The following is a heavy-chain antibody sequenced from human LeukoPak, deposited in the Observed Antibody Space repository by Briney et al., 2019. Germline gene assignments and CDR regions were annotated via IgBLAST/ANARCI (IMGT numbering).Heavy chain of an antibody. V-gene: IGHV4-31*03. CDR3: ARPAGGWYDY. D-gene: IGHD6-19*01. J-gene: IGHJ4*02. Sequence: SQTLSLTCTVSGGSISSGGYYWSWIRQHPGKGLEWIGYIYYSGSTNYNPSLKSRVTISVDKSKNQFSLKLSSVTAADTAVYYCARPAGGWYDYWGQGTLVTVSS. CDR2: IYYSGST. CDR1: GGSISSGGYY.